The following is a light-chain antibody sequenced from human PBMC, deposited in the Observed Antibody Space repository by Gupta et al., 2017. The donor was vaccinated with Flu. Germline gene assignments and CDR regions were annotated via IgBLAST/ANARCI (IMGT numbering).Light chain of an antibody. CDR1: EGIGSN. V-gene: IGKV6-21*01. CDR3: QHTNSLRTI. J-gene: IGKJ2*01. Sequence: VLTQSPEFQSVAPKETVTITCRASEGIGSNLHWFQQKPLQSPKLLIKYASVYLPGLPSRFSGSSSATDYTLTIHVLAAEDAATYYCQHTNSLRTIFGQGTKLEI. CDR2: YAS.